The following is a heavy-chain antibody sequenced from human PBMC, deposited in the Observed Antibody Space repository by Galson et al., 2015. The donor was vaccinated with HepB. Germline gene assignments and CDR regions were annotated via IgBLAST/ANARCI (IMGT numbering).Heavy chain of an antibody. D-gene: IGHD3-3*01. J-gene: IGHJ6*02. V-gene: IGHV3-7*01. CDR1: GFTFSSYW. CDR3: ARDPRASYYDFWSGYVKGDYHSCAMDV. Sequence: SLRLSCAASGFTFSSYWMNWVRQAPGKGLEWVANIKQDGSEIYYVDSVKGRFTISRDNAKNSLYLQMNSLRAEDTAVYYCARDPRASYYDFWSGYVKGDYHSCAMDVWGQGTTVTVSS. CDR2: IKQDGSEI.